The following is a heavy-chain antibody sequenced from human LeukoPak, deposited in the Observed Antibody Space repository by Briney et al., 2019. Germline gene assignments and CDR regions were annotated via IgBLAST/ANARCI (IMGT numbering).Heavy chain of an antibody. D-gene: IGHD6-19*01. J-gene: IGHJ1*01. CDR2: IDYDGGSG. V-gene: IGHV3-23*01. CDR3: TRNGGWYGLL. CDR1: GFTLSSYE. Sequence: GGSLRLSCTVSGFTLSSYELSWIRQAPGKGLEWVSSIDYDGGSGHYADSVKGRFTISRDNSNNTLFLHLNSLRGEDTAVYYCTRNGGWYGLLWGKGTLVTVSS.